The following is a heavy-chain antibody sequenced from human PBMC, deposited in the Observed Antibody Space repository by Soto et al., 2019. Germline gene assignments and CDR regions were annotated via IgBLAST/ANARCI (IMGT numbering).Heavy chain of an antibody. D-gene: IGHD3-10*01. V-gene: IGHV1-2*02. CDR3: ARNMDYYYGPGSGNGHGF. Sequence: QVQLVQSGAEMKEPGDSVRVSCEASGYTFTSYYIHWVRQGPGQGLEWMGWINPKFGDTTYAQDFQGRVSMTRDMSISTVHMELSRLTSDDTAIYYCARNMDYYYGPGSGNGHGFWGQGTTVTVFS. CDR1: GYTFTSYY. J-gene: IGHJ6*02. CDR2: INPKFGDT.